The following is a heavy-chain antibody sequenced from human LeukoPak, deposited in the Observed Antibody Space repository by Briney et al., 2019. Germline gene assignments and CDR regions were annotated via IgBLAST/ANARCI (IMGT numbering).Heavy chain of an antibody. CDR1: GFTFSNAW. D-gene: IGHD4-17*01. J-gene: IGHJ4*02. CDR2: IRSTANGYAT. CDR3: TTDPSDDYGDHLDY. V-gene: IGHV3-15*01. Sequence: KSGGSLRLSCAASGFTFSNAWMSWVRQAPGKGLEWVGRIRSTANGYATAYAASVKGRFTISRDDSKNTLYLQMNSLKTEDTAVYYCTTDPSDDYGDHLDYWGQGTLVTVSS.